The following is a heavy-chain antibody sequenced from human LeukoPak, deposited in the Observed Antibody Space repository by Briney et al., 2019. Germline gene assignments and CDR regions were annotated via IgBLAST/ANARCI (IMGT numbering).Heavy chain of an antibody. D-gene: IGHD2-2*01. CDR2: IYTSGST. CDR1: GGSISSGSYY. J-gene: IGHJ4*02. V-gene: IGHV4-61*02. Sequence: SETLSLTCTVSGGSISSGSYYWRWLRQPAGKGLEWIGRIYTSGSTNYNPSLKSRVTISVDTSKNQFSLKLSSVTAADTAVYYCAREVVPAAGADYWGQGTLVTVSS. CDR3: AREVVPAAGADY.